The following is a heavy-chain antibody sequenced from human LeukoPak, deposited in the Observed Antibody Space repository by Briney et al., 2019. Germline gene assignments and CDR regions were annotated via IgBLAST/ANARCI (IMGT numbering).Heavy chain of an antibody. CDR2: ISYDGSNK. Sequence: GGSLRLSSAASGFTFSSYGMHWVRQAPGKGLEWVAVISYDGSNKYYADSVKGRFTISRDNSKNTLYLQMNSLRAEDTAVYYCAKTMYSSSWWTYYYYGMDVWGQGTTVTVSS. CDR1: GFTFSSYG. D-gene: IGHD6-13*01. J-gene: IGHJ6*02. CDR3: AKTMYSSSWWTYYYYGMDV. V-gene: IGHV3-30*18.